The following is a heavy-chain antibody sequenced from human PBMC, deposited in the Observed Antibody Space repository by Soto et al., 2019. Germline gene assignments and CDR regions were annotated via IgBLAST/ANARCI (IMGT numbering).Heavy chain of an antibody. CDR3: ARAHCSNGICYAFDI. V-gene: IGHV4-59*01. D-gene: IGHD2-8*01. CDR1: GGSLSFYC. J-gene: IGHJ3*02. Sequence: PSETLAPTRAVFGGSLSFYCWGWIRQPPGKGLEWIGYIHHSGDTDYNPSLKSRVTISVDRPQNQLSLKLTSVTTADTAVYYCARAHCSNGICYAFDIWGPGTKVTVSS. CDR2: IHHSGDT.